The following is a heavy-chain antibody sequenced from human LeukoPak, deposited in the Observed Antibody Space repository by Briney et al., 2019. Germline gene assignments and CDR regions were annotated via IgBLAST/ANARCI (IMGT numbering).Heavy chain of an antibody. V-gene: IGHV3-21*04. CDR3: AKDNRRHYTSGPNPDSLH. CDR1: GFTFSTYS. D-gene: IGHD6-19*01. Sequence: GGSLRLSCAASGFTFSTYSMTWVRQAPGKGLEWVSSISSGSSYIYYADSLKGRFTISRDNAKNSLYLQMNSLRVEDTAFYYCAKDNRRHYTSGPNPDSLHWGQGALVTVSS. J-gene: IGHJ4*02. CDR2: ISSGSSYI.